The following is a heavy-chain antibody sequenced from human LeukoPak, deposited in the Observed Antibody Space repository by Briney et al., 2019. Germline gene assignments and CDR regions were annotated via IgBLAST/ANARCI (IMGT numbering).Heavy chain of an antibody. Sequence: GGSLRLSCAASGFTFSDYYMSWIRQAPGKGLEWVSYISSSGSTIYYADSVKGRFTISRDNAKNSLYLQMNSLRAEDTAVYYCVRLGTMARGVTRDPDYWGQGTLVTVSS. D-gene: IGHD3-10*01. CDR1: GFTFSDYY. CDR2: ISSSGSTI. V-gene: IGHV3-11*01. CDR3: VRLGTMARGVTRDPDY. J-gene: IGHJ4*02.